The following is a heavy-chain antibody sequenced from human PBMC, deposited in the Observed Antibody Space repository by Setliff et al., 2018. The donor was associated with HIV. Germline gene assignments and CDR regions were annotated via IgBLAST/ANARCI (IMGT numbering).Heavy chain of an antibody. CDR3: ARDHVFGSRTGFDP. D-gene: IGHD3-10*01. V-gene: IGHV4-4*02. Sequence: KPSETLSLTCAVSGGPLNSRNWWSWVRQPPGKGLEWIGEVFHSGSANSNASLRSRVMISVDTSKNQFSLKLSAVTAADTAVYYCARDHVFGSRTGFDPWGPGILVTSPQ. CDR1: GGPLNSRNW. CDR2: VFHSGSA. J-gene: IGHJ5*02.